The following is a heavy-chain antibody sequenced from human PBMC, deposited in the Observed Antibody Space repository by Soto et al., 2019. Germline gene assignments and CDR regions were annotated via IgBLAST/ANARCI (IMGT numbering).Heavy chain of an antibody. D-gene: IGHD2-2*02. J-gene: IGHJ5*02. CDR1: GYTFTSYD. CDR2: MNNYSGNT. CDR3: ERERNIRFDP. V-gene: IGHV1-8*01. Sequence: QVQLVQSGAEVKKPGASVKVSCKASGYTFTSYDINWVRQATGQGLESMGWMNNYSGNTGYAQKFQGRVTMTRNTSISTAYRELSSLRSEDTAVYYCERERNIRFDPGGQGTLDT.